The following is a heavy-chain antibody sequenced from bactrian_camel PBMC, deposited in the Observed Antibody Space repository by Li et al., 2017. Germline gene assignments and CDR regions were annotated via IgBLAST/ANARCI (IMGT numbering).Heavy chain of an antibody. Sequence: HVQLVESGGGSVQAGGSLRLSCAASGYDFSRYSMGWFRSAPGKPRDEVARFDRDGSTSVASSVKDQCTISQDRAKTTVYLQMNSLKPEDTAMYYCAARRSGVHCSFGLVEAEFAYWGQGTQVTVS. V-gene: IGHV3S53*01. CDR1: GYDFSRYS. D-gene: IGHD3*01. CDR2: FDRDGST. CDR3: AARRSGVHCSFGLVEAEFAY. J-gene: IGHJ4*01.